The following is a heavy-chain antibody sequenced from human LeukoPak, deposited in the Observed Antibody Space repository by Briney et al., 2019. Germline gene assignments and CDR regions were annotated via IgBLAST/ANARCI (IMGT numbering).Heavy chain of an antibody. V-gene: IGHV3-21*01. CDR2: ISTSSSYI. CDR1: GLTLSDYT. CDR3: ARVSIGGGGVDY. D-gene: IGHD3-16*01. Sequence: PGGSLRLSCAASGLTLSDYTMTWVRQAPGKGLEWVSCISTSSSYIYYADSLQGRFTVSRDNIENSLFLQMNSMRAEDTAVYYCARVSIGGGGVDYWGQGTLVTVPS. J-gene: IGHJ4*02.